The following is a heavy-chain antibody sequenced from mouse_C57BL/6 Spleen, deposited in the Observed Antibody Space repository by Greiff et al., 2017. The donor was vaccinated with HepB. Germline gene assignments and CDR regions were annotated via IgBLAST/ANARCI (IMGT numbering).Heavy chain of an antibody. J-gene: IGHJ3*01. D-gene: IGHD2-5*01. CDR2: IHPNSGST. CDR1: GYTFTSYW. Sequence: QVQLQQPGAELVKPGASVKLSCKASGYTFTSYWMHWVKQRPGQGLEWIGMIHPNSGSTNYNEKFKSKATLTVDKSSSTAYMQLSSLTSEDSAVYYCARCPYYSNSDWFAYWGQGTLVTVSA. CDR3: ARCPYYSNSDWFAY. V-gene: IGHV1-64*01.